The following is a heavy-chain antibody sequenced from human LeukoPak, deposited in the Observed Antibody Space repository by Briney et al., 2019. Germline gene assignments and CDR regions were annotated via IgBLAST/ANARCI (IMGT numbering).Heavy chain of an antibody. J-gene: IGHJ4*02. CDR1: GFTFSSHA. V-gene: IGHV3-64D*08. CDR2: INDDGGLT. CDR3: LKGGWATIGPPKD. Sequence: QPGGSLRLSCSAAGFTFSSHAMHWVRQAPGKGLEYVSTINDDGGLTYYAVSVKGRFTISRDNSKNTPYLQMNNLRPEDTAVYHCLKGGWATIGPPKDWGQGTLVTVSS. D-gene: IGHD5-24*01.